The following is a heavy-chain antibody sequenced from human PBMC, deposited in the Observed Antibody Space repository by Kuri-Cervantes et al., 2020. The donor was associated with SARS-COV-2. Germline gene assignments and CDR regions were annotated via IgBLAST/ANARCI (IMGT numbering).Heavy chain of an antibody. V-gene: IGHV3-30-3*01. CDR1: GFTFSSYA. CDR3: TRDDFWSGYWGY. D-gene: IGHD3-3*01. CDR2: ISYDGSNK. Sequence: GESLKISCAASGFTFSSYAMHWVRQAPGKGLEWVAVISYDGSNKYYADSVKGRFTISRDNSKNTLYLQMNSLKTEDTAVYYCTRDDFWSGYWGYWGQGTLVTVSS. J-gene: IGHJ4*02.